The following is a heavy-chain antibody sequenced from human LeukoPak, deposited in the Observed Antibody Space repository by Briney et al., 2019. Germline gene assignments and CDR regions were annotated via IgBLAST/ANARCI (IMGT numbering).Heavy chain of an antibody. J-gene: IGHJ4*02. Sequence: GGSLRLSCEASGFIFSNYAMHWVRQAPGKGLQWVALIWYDGQTKFYGDSVEGRFTISRDNSGSTLFLHMSSLRVEDTAVYYCAREWGRIAVAGGPGYWGQGALVTVSS. CDR3: AREWGRIAVAGGPGY. CDR2: IWYDGQTK. CDR1: GFIFSNYA. D-gene: IGHD6-19*01. V-gene: IGHV3-33*01.